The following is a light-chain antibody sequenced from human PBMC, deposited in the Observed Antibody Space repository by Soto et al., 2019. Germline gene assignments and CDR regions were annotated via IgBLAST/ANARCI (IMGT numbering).Light chain of an antibody. CDR3: QQYNNWPPIT. J-gene: IGKJ5*01. CDR1: QSVSIN. CDR2: GAS. V-gene: IGKV3-15*01. Sequence: ETVMTQSPATLSVSPGEGATLSCRASQSVSINLAWYQQKPGQAPRLLIYGASTRATGIPARFSGSASGTEFTLTISSLQSEDFAVYYCQQYNNWPPITFGQGTRLEIK.